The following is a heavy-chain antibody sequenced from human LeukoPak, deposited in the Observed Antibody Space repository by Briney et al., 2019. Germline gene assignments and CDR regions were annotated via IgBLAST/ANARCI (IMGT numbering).Heavy chain of an antibody. Sequence: GGSLRLSCAASGFTFSSGWMGWVRQAPGKGLEWIGRIKSKTDGGTTDYAAPVKGRFTVSRDDSKNTLYLQMNSLKTGDTAVYYCTTDRSIAIRPLFDYWGQGISVTVSS. D-gene: IGHD6-6*01. V-gene: IGHV3-15*01. J-gene: IGHJ4*02. CDR2: IKSKTDGGTT. CDR1: GFTFSSGW. CDR3: TTDRSIAIRPLFDY.